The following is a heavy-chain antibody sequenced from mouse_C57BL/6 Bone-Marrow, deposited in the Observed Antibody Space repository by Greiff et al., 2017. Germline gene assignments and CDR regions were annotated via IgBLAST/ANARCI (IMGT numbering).Heavy chain of an antibody. CDR2: INPGSGGT. D-gene: IGHD1-2*01. V-gene: IGHV1-54*01. CDR1: GYAFTNYL. CDR3: ARRGITTASFAY. J-gene: IGHJ3*01. Sequence: QVQLKESGAELVRPGTSVKVSCKASGYAFTNYLIEWVKQRPGQGLEWIGVINPGSGGTNYNEKFKGKATLTADKSSSTAYMQLSSLTSEDSAVYFCARRGITTASFAYWGQGTLVTVSA.